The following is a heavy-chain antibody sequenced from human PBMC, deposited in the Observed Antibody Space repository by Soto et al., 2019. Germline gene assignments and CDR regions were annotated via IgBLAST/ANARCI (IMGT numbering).Heavy chain of an antibody. CDR2: IDSGGTA. CDR1: GCTLSSSY. V-gene: IGHV3-53*01. D-gene: IGHD3-16*01. Sequence: PWGSLRLSCNACGCTLSSSYMSWVRQAPGMGLEWVAVIDSGGTAHYAESVKGRFTISRDNPNNIIYLQLHTLRAEDTAVYYSAKDLGPLNLLTSVFYGLDAWGQGPTVTVSS. CDR3: AKDLGPLNLLTSVFYGLDA. J-gene: IGHJ6*02.